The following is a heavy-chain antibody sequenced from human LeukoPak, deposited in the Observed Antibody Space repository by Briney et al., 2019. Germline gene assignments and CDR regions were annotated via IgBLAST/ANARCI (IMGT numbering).Heavy chain of an antibody. D-gene: IGHD4-17*01. CDR3: ARDRINDYGDYVVEDAFDI. CDR2: ISSSSSYI. V-gene: IGHV3-21*01. Sequence: PGGSLRLSCAASGFAFSNYNMNWVRQAPGKGLEWVSSISSSSSYIYYADSVKGRFTISRDNAKNSLYLQMNSLRAEDTAVYYCARDRINDYGDYVVEDAFDIWGQGTMVTVSS. CDR1: GFAFSNYN. J-gene: IGHJ3*02.